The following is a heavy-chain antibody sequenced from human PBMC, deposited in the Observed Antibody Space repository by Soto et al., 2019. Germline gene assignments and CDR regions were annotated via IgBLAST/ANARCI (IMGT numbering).Heavy chain of an antibody. CDR1: GYNFIDYD. J-gene: IGHJ5*02. CDR3: ARNPYGSGLFDP. V-gene: IGHV1-8*01. Sequence: QVHLVQSGAEVKKPGASVKVSCKASGYNFIDYDINWVRQSTGQGLEWLGWMTPNSGNTGYAQKFQGRDPLTRDTSIGAAYMESSSLKSEDTALYYCARNPYGSGLFDPWGQGTLVTVSS. CDR2: MTPNSGNT. D-gene: IGHD6-19*01.